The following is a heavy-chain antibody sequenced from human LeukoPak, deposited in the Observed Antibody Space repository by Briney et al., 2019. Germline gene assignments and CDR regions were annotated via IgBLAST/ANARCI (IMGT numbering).Heavy chain of an antibody. CDR2: ISPPGDIT. J-gene: IGHJ4*02. D-gene: IGHD1-14*01. CDR1: GFHFSTHG. Sequence: GGSLRLSCAASGFHFSTHGMNWVRQAPGKGLEWVSGISPPGDITYYADSVKGRLTISRDNAKNTLYLQMNSLRAEDTAVYYCVGPDFDYWGQGTLVTVSS. V-gene: IGHV3-23*01. CDR3: VGPDFDY.